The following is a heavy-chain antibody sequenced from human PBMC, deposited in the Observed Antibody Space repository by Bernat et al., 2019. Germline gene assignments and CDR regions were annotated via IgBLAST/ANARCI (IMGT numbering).Heavy chain of an antibody. V-gene: IGHV3-30*18. D-gene: IGHD3-10*01. CDR3: AKDLAPVRGGKNYYYGMDV. Sequence: QVQLVQSGGGVVQPGRSLRLSCAASGFTISYYGMHWVRQAPGKGLEWVTVMSFDGGNKYYADSVKGRFTISRDNSKNTLYLQMNSLRSEDTAVYYCAKDLAPVRGGKNYYYGMDVWGQGTPVTVSS. CDR2: MSFDGGNK. J-gene: IGHJ6*02. CDR1: GFTISYYG.